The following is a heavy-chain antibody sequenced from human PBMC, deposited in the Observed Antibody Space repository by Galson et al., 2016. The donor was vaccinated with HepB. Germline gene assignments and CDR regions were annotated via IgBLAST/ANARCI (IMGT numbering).Heavy chain of an antibody. V-gene: IGHV3-48*02. Sequence: SLRLSCAASGFTFSAYPMNWVRQAPGKGLEWVSHINHDSSAMNYALSMKDRFTISRDNAKYSLFLQMDSLSDEDTAVYYCARDINWGLDYWGQGILVTVSS. CDR3: ARDINWGLDY. D-gene: IGHD7-27*01. CDR1: GFTFSAYP. CDR2: INHDSSAM. J-gene: IGHJ4*02.